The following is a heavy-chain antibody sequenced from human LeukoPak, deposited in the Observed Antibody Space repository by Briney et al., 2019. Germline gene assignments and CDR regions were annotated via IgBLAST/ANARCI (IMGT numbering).Heavy chain of an antibody. D-gene: IGHD6-19*01. CDR2: INAGNGNT. CDR3: ARAAVAGDFDY. V-gene: IGHV1-3*01. J-gene: IGHJ4*02. Sequence: ASVKVSCKASGYTFASYAMHWVRQAPGQRLEWMGWINAGNGNTKYSQKFQGRVTITRDTSASTAYMELSSLRSEDTAVYYCARAAVAGDFDYWGQGTLVTVSS. CDR1: GYTFASYA.